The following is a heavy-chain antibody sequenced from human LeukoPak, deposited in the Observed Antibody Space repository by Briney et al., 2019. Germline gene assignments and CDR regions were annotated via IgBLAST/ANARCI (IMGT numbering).Heavy chain of an antibody. D-gene: IGHD5-24*01. V-gene: IGHV4-4*07. Sequence: SQTLSLTCTLSGGSISTYYWSWIRQPAGEGREWIWRIYSSGNNYYNPFLKSRVTMSVDTSKNQFSQLLSSVTAADAAVYYCARSRAGYNFMDFDSWGQGTLVTVSS. J-gene: IGHJ4*02. CDR1: GGSISTYY. CDR3: ARSRAGYNFMDFDS. CDR2: IYSSGNN.